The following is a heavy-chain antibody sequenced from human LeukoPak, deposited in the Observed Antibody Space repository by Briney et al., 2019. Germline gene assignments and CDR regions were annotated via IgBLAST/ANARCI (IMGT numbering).Heavy chain of an antibody. Sequence: AGGSLRLSCAASGFTFDDYAMHWVRQAPGKGLEWVSLISWDGGSTYYADSVKGRFTISRDDSKNSLYLQMNSLRAEDTALYYCAKATYFWSGPRVAGGHYYTDVWGKGTTVTVSS. CDR2: ISWDGGST. V-gene: IGHV3-43D*04. J-gene: IGHJ6*03. D-gene: IGHD3-3*01. CDR1: GFTFDDYA. CDR3: AKATYFWSGPRVAGGHYYTDV.